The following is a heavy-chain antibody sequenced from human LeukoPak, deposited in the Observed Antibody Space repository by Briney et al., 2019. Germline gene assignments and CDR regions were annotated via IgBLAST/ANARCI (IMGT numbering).Heavy chain of an antibody. D-gene: IGHD6-13*01. CDR1: AYTLTGYD. J-gene: IGHJ3*02. CDR2: INPDSGAT. CDR3: ARGKEAAGTAAFDI. Sequence: ASVKVSCKTSAYTLTGYDMHWVRQAPGQGLEWMGWINPDSGATLYAQKFQGRVTLTRDTSINTAYMEVTRLTSDDTAVYYCARGKEAAGTAAFDIWVQGTMVIVSS. V-gene: IGHV1-2*02.